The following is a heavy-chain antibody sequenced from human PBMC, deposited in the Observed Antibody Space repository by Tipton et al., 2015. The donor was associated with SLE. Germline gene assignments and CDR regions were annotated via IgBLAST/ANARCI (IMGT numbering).Heavy chain of an antibody. CDR1: GGSISSRNW. CDR2: IDHSGST. CDR3: ARGEIATVTTGGYFDY. Sequence: GLVKPSGTLSLTCAVYGGSISSRNWWSWIRQPPGKGLEWIGEIDHSGSTNYNPSLESRVTISVDKSRNQFSLKLNSVTAADTAVYYCARGEIATVTTGGYFDYWGQGILVTVAS. D-gene: IGHD4-17*01. V-gene: IGHV4-4*02. J-gene: IGHJ4*02.